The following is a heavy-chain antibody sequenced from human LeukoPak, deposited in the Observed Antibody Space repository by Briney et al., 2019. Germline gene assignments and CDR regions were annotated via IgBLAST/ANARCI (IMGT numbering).Heavy chain of an antibody. V-gene: IGHV1-69*05. CDR1: GGTFSSYA. D-gene: IGHD1-20*01. CDR3: ARTGVLNWNDGFGNWFDP. Sequence: GASVKVSCKASGGTFSSYAISWVRQAPGQGLEWMGGIIPIFGTANYTQKFQGRVTITTDESTSTAYMELSSLRSEDTAVYYCARTGVLNWNDGFGNWFDPWGQGTLVTVSS. CDR2: IIPIFGTA. J-gene: IGHJ5*02.